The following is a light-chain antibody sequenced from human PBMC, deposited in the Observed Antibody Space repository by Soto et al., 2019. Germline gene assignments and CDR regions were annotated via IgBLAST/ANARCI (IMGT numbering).Light chain of an antibody. CDR1: QSVSSSS. J-gene: IGKJ3*01. Sequence: EIVLTQSPGTLSLSPGERATLSCRASQSVSSSSLAWYQHKPGQAPRLLIYGASSRATGIPDRFSDSGSGTDFTLTISRLEPEDFAVYYCQQYGSSFTFGPGTKVDI. CDR3: QQYGSSFT. CDR2: GAS. V-gene: IGKV3-20*01.